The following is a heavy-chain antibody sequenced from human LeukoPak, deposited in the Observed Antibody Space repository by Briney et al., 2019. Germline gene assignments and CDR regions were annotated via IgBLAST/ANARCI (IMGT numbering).Heavy chain of an antibody. V-gene: IGHV3-23*01. CDR3: AKFLGENYHYQIGG. D-gene: IGHD4/OR15-4a*01. CDR1: GFTFSTYS. Sequence: GGSLRLSCAGSGFTFSTYSVRWVRQAAGKGLEWVSTLTSDGSQTYYADSVKGRFTISRDNFRNTVYLQMNSLRAEDTALSFCAKFLGENYHYQIGGRGQAAIVTVSS. CDR2: LTSDGSQT. J-gene: IGHJ4*02.